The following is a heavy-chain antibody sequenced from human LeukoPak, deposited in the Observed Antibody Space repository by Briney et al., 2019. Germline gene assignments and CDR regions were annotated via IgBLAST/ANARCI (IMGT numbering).Heavy chain of an antibody. D-gene: IGHD3-10*01. V-gene: IGHV1-2*02. CDR2: INPNSGGT. CDR1: GYTFTGCY. J-gene: IGHJ6*02. CDR3: ARGRIYYGSGVRDYCYYGMDV. Sequence: ASVKVSCKASGYTFTGCYMHWVRQAPGQGLEWMGWINPNSGGTSYAQKFQGRVTMTRDTSTSTVYMELSSLRSEDTAVYYCARGRIYYGSGVRDYCYYGMDVWGQGTTVTVSS.